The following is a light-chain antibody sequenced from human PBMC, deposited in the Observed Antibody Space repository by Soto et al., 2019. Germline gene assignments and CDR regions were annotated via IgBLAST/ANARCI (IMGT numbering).Light chain of an antibody. V-gene: IGKV3-15*01. Sequence: EIVMTQPPAPLSVSPGERATLSCRASQSVGSNLAWYQQKPGQAPRLLIYGASTRATGIPARFSGSGSGNEFTLTISSLQSEDFAIYFCQQYNNWPPDRTFGQGTKVEIK. CDR2: GAS. CDR3: QQYNNWPPDRT. J-gene: IGKJ1*01. CDR1: QSVGSN.